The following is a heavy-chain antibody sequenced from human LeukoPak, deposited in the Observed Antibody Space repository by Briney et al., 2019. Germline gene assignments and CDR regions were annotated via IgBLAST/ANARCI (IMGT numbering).Heavy chain of an antibody. V-gene: IGHV4-39*07. CDR1: GGSISSSSYY. CDR2: INHSGST. Sequence: SETLSLTCTVSGGSISSSSYYWSWIRQPPGKGLEWIGEINHSGSTNYNPSLKSRVTISVDTSKNQFSLKLGSVTAADTAVYYCARGPRYDYVWGSYRQPRPFDYWGQGTLVTVSS. CDR3: ARGPRYDYVWGSYRQPRPFDY. D-gene: IGHD3-16*02. J-gene: IGHJ4*02.